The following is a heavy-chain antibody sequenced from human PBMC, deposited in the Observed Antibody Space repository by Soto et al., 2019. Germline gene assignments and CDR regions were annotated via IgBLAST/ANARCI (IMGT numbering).Heavy chain of an antibody. Sequence: SETLSLTCTVSGGSVSSSGFYWSWIRQPPGKGLEWIGYFYNSGSTNYNPSLKSRVTISVDTSKNQYSLKLSSVTAADTAVYYCARDSYGMDVWGQGTTVTVSS. CDR1: GGSVSSSGFY. J-gene: IGHJ6*02. V-gene: IGHV4-61*08. CDR3: ARDSYGMDV. CDR2: FYNSGST.